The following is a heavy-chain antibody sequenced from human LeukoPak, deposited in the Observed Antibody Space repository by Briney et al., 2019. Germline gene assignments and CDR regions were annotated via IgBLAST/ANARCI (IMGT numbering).Heavy chain of an antibody. V-gene: IGHV4-39*07. Sequence: SETLSLTCTVSGGSISSSSYYWGWIRQPPGKGLEWIGSIYYSGSTYYNPSLKSRVTTSVDTSKNQFSLKLSSVTAADTAVYYCARRAREADGAPPYFDYWGQGTLVTVSS. J-gene: IGHJ4*02. CDR3: ARRAREADGAPPYFDY. CDR2: IYYSGST. D-gene: IGHD3-16*01. CDR1: GGSISSSSYY.